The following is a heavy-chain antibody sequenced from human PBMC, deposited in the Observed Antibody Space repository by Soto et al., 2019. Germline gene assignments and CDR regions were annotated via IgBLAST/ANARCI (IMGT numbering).Heavy chain of an antibody. CDR1: GYSFTSLD. D-gene: IGHD1-26*01. V-gene: IGHV1-8*01. CDR3: ARGVTAGVDY. CDR2: MQPSSGRT. J-gene: IGHJ4*02. Sequence: QVQLVQSGAEVREPGASVKVSCKASGYSFTSLDINWVRQTTGQGLEWMGWMQPSSGRTGYAQKFQGRVTMTRDTSINTAYMELSSLTSDDTAFYYCARGVTAGVDYCGQGPLVTVSS.